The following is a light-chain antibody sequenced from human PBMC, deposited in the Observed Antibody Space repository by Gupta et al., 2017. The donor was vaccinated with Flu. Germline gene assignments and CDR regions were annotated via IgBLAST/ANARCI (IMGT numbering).Light chain of an antibody. Sequence: YALTQPPSASVSPGQTVTISCGGDNIAINSVHWSQQKQGQAPSLVDYDNSDLPSGIPGRIAASDSGNATTLTISRVEARDEANYFCPVWDDDGDHHGVFGGGTKLTVL. CDR2: DNS. J-gene: IGLJ2*01. CDR1: NIAINS. V-gene: IGLV3-21*02. CDR3: PVWDDDGDHHGV.